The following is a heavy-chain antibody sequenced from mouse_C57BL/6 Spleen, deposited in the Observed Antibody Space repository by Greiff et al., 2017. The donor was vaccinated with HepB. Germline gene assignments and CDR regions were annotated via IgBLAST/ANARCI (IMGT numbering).Heavy chain of an antibody. CDR2: ISDGGSYT. V-gene: IGHV5-4*01. Sequence: VQLKESGGGLVKPGGSLKLSCAASGFTFSSYAMSWVRQTPEKRLEWVATISDGGSYTYYPDNVKGRFTISRDNAKNNLYLQMSHLKSEDTAMYYCARERAANWDPFAYWGQGTLVTVSA. CDR1: GFTFSSYA. D-gene: IGHD4-1*01. J-gene: IGHJ3*01. CDR3: ARERAANWDPFAY.